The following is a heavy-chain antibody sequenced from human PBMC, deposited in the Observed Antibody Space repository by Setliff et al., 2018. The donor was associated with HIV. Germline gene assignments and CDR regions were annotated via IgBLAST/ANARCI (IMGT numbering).Heavy chain of an antibody. CDR1: GGSFSDNY. J-gene: IGHJ4*02. CDR2: VTHSGRT. V-gene: IGHV4-34*01. Sequence: PSETLSLTCAVYGGSFSDNYWSWIRQSPGKGLEWIGEVTHSGRTNYNPSLESRVTTSIDTSKNQFSLKLNSVTAADTAVYYCARDVLDLVISVYGFWGQGIPVTVSS. D-gene: IGHD3-22*01. CDR3: ARDVLDLVISVYGF.